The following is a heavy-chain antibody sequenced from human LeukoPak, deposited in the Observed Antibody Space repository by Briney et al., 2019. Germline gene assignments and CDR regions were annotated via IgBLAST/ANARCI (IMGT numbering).Heavy chain of an antibody. Sequence: QRGVSLRLSCAACGFTVSSNYMRWVPQARGRGGEWVSVLSSGGSTYYAYSVKGRFTISRDNSKNTLYLQMNSLRAEDTAVYYCAKDLDRTVAGLLYYFDYWGQGTLVTVSS. CDR2: LSSGGST. CDR3: AKDLDRTVAGLLYYFDY. CDR1: GFTVSSNY. V-gene: IGHV3-53*01. D-gene: IGHD6-19*01. J-gene: IGHJ4*02.